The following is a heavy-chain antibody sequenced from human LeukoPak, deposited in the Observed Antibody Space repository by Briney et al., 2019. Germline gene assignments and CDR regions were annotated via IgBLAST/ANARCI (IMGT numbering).Heavy chain of an antibody. D-gene: IGHD3-22*01. CDR1: GFTFSAYA. CDR3: ARSYDSSGYYSFDY. J-gene: IGHJ4*02. Sequence: GGSLRLSCAASGFTFSAYAMHWVRQAPGRGLEWVAVMSYDGSNIYYADSVRGRFTISRDSSKSTLYLQMNSLRAEDTAIYSCARSYDSSGYYSFDYWGQGTLVTVSA. CDR2: MSYDGSNI. V-gene: IGHV3-30-3*01.